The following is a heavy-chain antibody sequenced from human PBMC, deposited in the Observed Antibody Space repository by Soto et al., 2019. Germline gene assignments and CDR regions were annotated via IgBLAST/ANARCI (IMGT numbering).Heavy chain of an antibody. V-gene: IGHV3-11*06. Sequence: QVQLVESGGGLVKPGGSLRLSCAASGFTFSDYYMSWIRQAPGKGLEWVSYISSSSSYTNYADSVKGRFTISRDNAKNSLYLQMNSLRAEDTAVYYCARDRYEYSSSSVSDYGGQGTLSPSPQ. D-gene: IGHD6-6*01. CDR3: ARDRYEYSSSSVSDY. CDR2: ISSSSSYT. J-gene: IGHJ4*02. CDR1: GFTFSDYY.